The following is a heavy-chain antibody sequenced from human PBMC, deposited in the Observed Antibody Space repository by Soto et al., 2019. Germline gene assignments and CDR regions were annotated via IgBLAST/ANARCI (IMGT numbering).Heavy chain of an antibody. CDR1: GGSITTGGRY. CDR3: AQALVFTGGDGFDI. CDR2: IYYSGNT. V-gene: IGHV4-31*02. J-gene: IGHJ3*02. D-gene: IGHD1-1*01. Sequence: QVRLQEWGPGLVKPSQTLSLKCSVSGGSITTGGRYWSWIRQLPGKGLEWIGDIYYSGNTYYNASRKSRVTISVEAAKNQFSLKLSTVTAANTAVYYCAQALVFTGGDGFDIWGKGRLVTVSS.